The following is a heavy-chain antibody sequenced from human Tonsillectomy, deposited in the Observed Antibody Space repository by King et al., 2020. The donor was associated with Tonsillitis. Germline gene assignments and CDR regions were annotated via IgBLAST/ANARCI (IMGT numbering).Heavy chain of an antibody. Sequence: VQLVESGGGVVQPGRSLRLSCAASGFTFSHYGMHWVRQAPGKGLECVATISHDGSNRYYADSVKGRFTISHGNSKNTLYLQMSRLRAADTAVYYCANLPIDSFDIWGQGTTVTVSS. CDR1: GFTFSHYG. CDR2: ISHDGSNR. J-gene: IGHJ3*02. CDR3: ANLPIDSFDI. V-gene: IGHV3-33*05.